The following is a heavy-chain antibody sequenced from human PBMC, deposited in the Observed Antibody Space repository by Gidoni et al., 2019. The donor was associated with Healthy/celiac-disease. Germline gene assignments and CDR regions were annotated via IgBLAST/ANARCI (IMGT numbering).Heavy chain of an antibody. CDR3: ARSPLIVVVPAAKIGTWFDP. J-gene: IGHJ5*02. V-gene: IGHV4-31*03. CDR2: IYSSGRT. CDR1: GGSIRSGGYY. Sequence: QVQLQESGPGLVKPSQTLSLTCTVSGGSIRSGGYYWSWIRQHPGKGLEWIGYIYSSGRTYYNPSLKSRVTISVDTSKNQFSLKLSSVTAADTAVYYCARSPLIVVVPAAKIGTWFDPWGQGTLVTVSS. D-gene: IGHD2-2*01.